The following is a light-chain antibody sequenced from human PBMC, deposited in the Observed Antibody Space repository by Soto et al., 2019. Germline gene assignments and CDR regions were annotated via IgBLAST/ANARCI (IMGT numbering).Light chain of an antibody. CDR2: EAF. Sequence: DIQMTQSPSTLSPSVGDRVTITCRASQNIRNRLAWYQQKPGKAPKLLIYEAFTLASGVSSRFSGRGSGTEFTLTITNLQPDDFATYYCQQCHAYSLTFGGGTKIQIK. CDR3: QQCHAYSLT. CDR1: QNIRNR. V-gene: IGKV1-5*03. J-gene: IGKJ4*01.